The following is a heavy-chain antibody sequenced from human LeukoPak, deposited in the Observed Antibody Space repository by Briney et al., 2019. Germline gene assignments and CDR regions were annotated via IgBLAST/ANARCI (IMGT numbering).Heavy chain of an antibody. CDR1: GYTFTSYG. CDR3: ARGVYSSGWFPANY. J-gene: IGHJ4*02. D-gene: IGHD6-19*01. Sequence: ASVKVSCKASGYTFTSYGISWVRQAPGQGLEWMGWISAYNGDTNYAQHLQGRVTLTTDTSTSTAYMELRSLRSDDTAVYYCARGVYSSGWFPANYWGQGTLVTVSS. CDR2: ISAYNGDT. V-gene: IGHV1-18*01.